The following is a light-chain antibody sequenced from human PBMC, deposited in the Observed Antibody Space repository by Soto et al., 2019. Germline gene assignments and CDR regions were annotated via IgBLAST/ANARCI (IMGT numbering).Light chain of an antibody. J-gene: IGLJ1*01. CDR3: CSLAGGVTV. CDR2: EGV. V-gene: IGLV2-23*03. CDR1: SSDVGTYHV. Sequence: QSALTQPASVSGSPGQSISISCTETSSDVGTYHVFSWYQQNPGKAPKLMIYEGVKRPSGVSNRFSGSKSGNTASLTISGLQADDAAEYYCCSLAGGVTVFGTGTKLTVL.